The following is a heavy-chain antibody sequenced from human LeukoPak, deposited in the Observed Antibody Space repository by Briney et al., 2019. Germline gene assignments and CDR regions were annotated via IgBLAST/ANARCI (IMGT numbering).Heavy chain of an antibody. D-gene: IGHD3-10*01. CDR1: GFTFSDYY. V-gene: IGHV3-11*01. CDR2: ISSSGSTI. J-gene: IGHJ3*02. Sequence: GGSLRLSCAASGFTFSDYYMSWIRQAPGKGLEWVSYISSSGSTIYYADSVKGRFTISRDNAKNSLYLQMNSLRAEDTALYYCAKDIYGSGSYGAFDIWGQGTMVTVSS. CDR3: AKDIYGSGSYGAFDI.